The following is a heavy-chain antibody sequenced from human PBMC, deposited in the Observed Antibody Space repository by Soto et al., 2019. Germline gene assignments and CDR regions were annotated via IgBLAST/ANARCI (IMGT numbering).Heavy chain of an antibody. CDR2: ISYDGSNK. J-gene: IGHJ4*02. V-gene: IGHV3-30-3*01. D-gene: IGHD3-16*01. Sequence: QVQLVESGGGVVQPGRSLRLSCAASGFTFSSYAMHWVLQAPGKGLEWVAVISYDGSNKYYADSVKGRFTISRDNYKIKLYLQMHSLRAKDTAVYYCARAYEGDYFDYWGQGTMVTVSS. CDR1: GFTFSSYA. CDR3: ARAYEGDYFDY.